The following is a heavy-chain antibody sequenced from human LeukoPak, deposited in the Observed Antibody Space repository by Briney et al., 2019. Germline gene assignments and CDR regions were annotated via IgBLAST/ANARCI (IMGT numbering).Heavy chain of an antibody. V-gene: IGHV1-24*01. D-gene: IGHD6-13*01. CDR3: ARGIAAARASFDY. CDR1: GYTLTELS. J-gene: IGHJ4*02. CDR2: FDPEDGET. Sequence: ASVKVSCKVSGYTLTELSMHWVRQTPGKGLEWMGGFDPEDGETIYAQKFQGRVTMTRDTSTSTVYMELSSLRSEDTAVYYCARGIAAARASFDYWGQGTLVTVSS.